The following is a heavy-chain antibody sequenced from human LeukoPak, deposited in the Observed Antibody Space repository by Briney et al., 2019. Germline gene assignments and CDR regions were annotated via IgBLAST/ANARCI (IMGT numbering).Heavy chain of an antibody. CDR1: GFTFSSYS. CDR3: ARTSTGWSLDY. D-gene: IGHD6-19*01. J-gene: IGHJ4*02. Sequence: PGGSLRLSCAVSGFTFSSYSVNRVRQAPGKGLEWVSSISSSSSYIYYADSLKGRFTISRDNPKNSLYLQMNSLRAEDTAVYYCARTSTGWSLDYWGQGTLVTVSS. CDR2: ISSSSSYI. V-gene: IGHV3-21*01.